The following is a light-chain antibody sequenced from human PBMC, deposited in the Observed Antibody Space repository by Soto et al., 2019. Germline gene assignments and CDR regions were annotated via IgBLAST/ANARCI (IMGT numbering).Light chain of an antibody. CDR2: GAS. Sequence: DIQLTQSPSFLSASLGDRVTITCRASQGISTYLAWYQQKPGKAPKLLIYGASTLQSGVPSRFSGSGSGAEFTLTVNILQPEDFATYYCQQLSSYPLTFGGGTKVDIK. CDR3: QQLSSYPLT. J-gene: IGKJ4*01. V-gene: IGKV1-9*01. CDR1: QGISTY.